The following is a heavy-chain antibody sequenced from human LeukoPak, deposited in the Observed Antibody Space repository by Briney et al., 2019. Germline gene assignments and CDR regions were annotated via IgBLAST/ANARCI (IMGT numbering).Heavy chain of an antibody. V-gene: IGHV3-30*02. CDR2: IHYDGRNE. Sequence: GGSLRLSCAASGFTFSSYGMHWVRQAPGKGLEWVAFIHYDGRNEYYAASVKGRFTISRDNAKNSLYLQMNSLRAEDTAVYYCARAKRNGFDIWGQGTMVTVSS. CDR1: GFTFSSYG. J-gene: IGHJ3*02. CDR3: ARAKRNGFDI.